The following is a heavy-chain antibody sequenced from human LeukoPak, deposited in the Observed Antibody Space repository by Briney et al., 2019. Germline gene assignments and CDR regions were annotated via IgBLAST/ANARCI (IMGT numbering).Heavy chain of an antibody. Sequence: PGGSLRLSCAASGFTFDGYAMHWVRQAPGKGLEWVSVINWNSGTIIYADSVRGRFTISRDNAKNSLYLQMNSLRPDDTAFYYCAKAGCSSTTCYVNSWGQGALVTVSS. CDR3: AKAGCSSTTCYVNS. V-gene: IGHV3-9*01. CDR2: INWNSGTI. CDR1: GFTFDGYA. J-gene: IGHJ4*02. D-gene: IGHD2-2*01.